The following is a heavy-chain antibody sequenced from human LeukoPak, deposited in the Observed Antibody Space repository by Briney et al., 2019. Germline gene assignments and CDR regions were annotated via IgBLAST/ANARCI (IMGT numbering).Heavy chain of an antibody. V-gene: IGHV4-34*01. CDR2: IYYSGST. CDR3: ARLPAAIAGDY. Sequence: SETLSLTCAVYGGSFSGYYWSWIRQPPGKGLEWIGSIYYSGSTYYNPSLKSRVTISVDTSKNQFSLKLSSVTAADTAVYYCARLPAAIAGDYWGQGTLVTVSS. D-gene: IGHD2-2*02. CDR1: GGSFSGYY. J-gene: IGHJ4*02.